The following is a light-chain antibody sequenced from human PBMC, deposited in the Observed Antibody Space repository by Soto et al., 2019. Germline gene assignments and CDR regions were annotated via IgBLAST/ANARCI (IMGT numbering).Light chain of an antibody. Sequence: DIQMTQSPSTLSASVGDRVTITCRASQSVSTWLAWYQQKPGKVPKLLIYKASTLESGVPSRFSGSGSGTEFPLTISSLQPDDFATYYCQTYNSNPLTFGGGTKVEIK. V-gene: IGKV1-5*03. CDR2: KAS. J-gene: IGKJ4*01. CDR1: QSVSTW. CDR3: QTYNSNPLT.